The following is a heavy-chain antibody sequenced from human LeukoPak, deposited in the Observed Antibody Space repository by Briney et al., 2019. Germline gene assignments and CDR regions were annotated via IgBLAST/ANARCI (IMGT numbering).Heavy chain of an antibody. D-gene: IGHD4-23*01. V-gene: IGHV4-59*01. CDR2: MYYGGST. J-gene: IGHJ4*02. Sequence: KPSETLSLTCSVSGGSMSSYYWSWIRQPPGKGLEWIGCMYYGGSTNYNPSLKSRVTISVDTSKNQLSLKLTSVTAADTAVYYCARGRIGGANWGQGTLVTVSS. CDR3: ARGRIGGAN. CDR1: GGSMSSYY.